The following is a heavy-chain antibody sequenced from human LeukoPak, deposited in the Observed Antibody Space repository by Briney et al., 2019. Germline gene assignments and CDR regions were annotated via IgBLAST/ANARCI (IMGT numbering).Heavy chain of an antibody. J-gene: IGHJ4*02. D-gene: IGHD4-17*01. CDR2: INPNSGGA. CDR3: ARVAYGVKPTTFDH. V-gene: IGHV1-2*06. Sequence: ASVKVSCKASGYSFSGYYLHWLRQAPGQGLEWMGRINPNSGGADYAQKFQGRVTMTRDTSITTAYMELSSLTFDDTAVYYCARVAYGVKPTTFDHWGQGSLVSASS. CDR1: GYSFSGYY.